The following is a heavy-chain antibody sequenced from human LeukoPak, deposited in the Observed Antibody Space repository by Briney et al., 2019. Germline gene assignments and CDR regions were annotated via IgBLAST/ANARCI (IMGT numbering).Heavy chain of an antibody. V-gene: IGHV3-33*06. Sequence: GGSLRLSCAASGFTFSSYGLHWVRQAPGKGLEWVAVIWYDGSNKYYADSVKGRFTISRDNSKNTLYLQMNSLRAEDTAVYYCAKDLSGGSQYYFDYWGQGTLVTVSS. J-gene: IGHJ4*02. CDR3: AKDLSGGSQYYFDY. D-gene: IGHD2-15*01. CDR2: IWYDGSNK. CDR1: GFTFSSYG.